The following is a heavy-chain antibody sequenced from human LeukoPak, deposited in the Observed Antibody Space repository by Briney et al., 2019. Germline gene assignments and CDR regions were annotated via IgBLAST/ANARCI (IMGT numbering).Heavy chain of an antibody. CDR2: VDLEDGDT. CDR3: ARGSRSFDWLRSYFDF. V-gene: IGHV1-69-2*01. D-gene: IGHD3-9*01. Sequence: ASVKVSCKASGYTFNDYYIHWVQQAPGKELEGMERVDLEDGDTIYAEKFQGRVIITAETSTDTAFMELSSLTSFDTAVYYCARGSRSFDWLRSYFDFWGQGTLVSVSP. J-gene: IGHJ4*02. CDR1: GYTFNDYY.